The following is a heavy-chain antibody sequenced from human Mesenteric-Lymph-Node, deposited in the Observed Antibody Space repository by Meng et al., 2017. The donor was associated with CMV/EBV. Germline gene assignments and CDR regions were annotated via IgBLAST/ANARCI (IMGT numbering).Heavy chain of an antibody. CDR2: MNPNSGNT. D-gene: IGHD5-24*01. V-gene: IGHV1-8*03. Sequence: ASAYTVTSYDITWVRQATGQGLEWMGWMNPNSGNTGYAQKFQGRVTITRNTSISTAYMELSSLRSEDTAVYYCARGPKVRDGYNFDYWGQGTLVTVSS. CDR1: AYTVTSYD. CDR3: ARGPKVRDGYNFDY. J-gene: IGHJ4*02.